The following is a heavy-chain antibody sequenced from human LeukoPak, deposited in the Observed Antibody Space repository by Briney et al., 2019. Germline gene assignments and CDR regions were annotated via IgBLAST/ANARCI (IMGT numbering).Heavy chain of an antibody. CDR3: AKVRAPRRFVYYFDY. J-gene: IGHJ4*02. Sequence: GGSLRLSCAASGFTFSSYAMSWVRQAPGKGLEWVSAISGSGGSTYYTDSVKGRFTISRDNSKNTLYLQMNSLRAEDTAVYYCAKVRAPRRFVYYFDYWGQGTLVTVSS. CDR1: GFTFSSYA. CDR2: ISGSGGST. V-gene: IGHV3-23*01. D-gene: IGHD2-15*01.